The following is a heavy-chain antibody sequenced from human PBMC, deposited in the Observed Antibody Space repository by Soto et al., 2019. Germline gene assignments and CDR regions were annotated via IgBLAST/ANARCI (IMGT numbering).Heavy chain of an antibody. V-gene: IGHV1-18*01. J-gene: IGHJ6*02. D-gene: IGHD6-13*01. CDR2: ISAYNGNT. CDR1: GYTFTSYG. Sequence: QVQLVQSGAEVKKPGASVKVSCKASGYTFTSYGISWVRQAPGQGLEWMGWISAYNGNTNYAQKLQGRVTMTTDTSTSSAYXXLXSXXSDDKAVYYCARDGGGSSWYVTKRGGYYYSYGMDVWGQGTTVTVSS. CDR3: ARDGGGSSWYVTKRGGYYYSYGMDV.